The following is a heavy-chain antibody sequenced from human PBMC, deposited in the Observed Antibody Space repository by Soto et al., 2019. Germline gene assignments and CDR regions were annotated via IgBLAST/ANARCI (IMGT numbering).Heavy chain of an antibody. V-gene: IGHV3-21*01. CDR3: ERGRIVVVPAAALYYYYGMDV. CDR2: ISSSSSYI. CDR1: GFTFSSYS. J-gene: IGHJ6*02. Sequence: GGSLRLSCAASGFTFSSYSMNWVRQAPGKGLEWVSSISSSSSYIYYADSVKGRFTISRDNAKNSLYLQMNSLRAEDTAVYYCERGRIVVVPAAALYYYYGMDVWGQGTTVTVSS. D-gene: IGHD2-2*01.